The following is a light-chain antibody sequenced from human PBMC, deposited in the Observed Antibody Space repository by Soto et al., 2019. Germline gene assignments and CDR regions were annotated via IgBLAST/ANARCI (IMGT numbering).Light chain of an antibody. CDR3: HQRYNWPLT. Sequence: EIVLTQSPATLSLSPGERATLSCRASQSVNSYLAWHQQTPGQSPRLLIYDASNRATGIPARFSGSGSGTDFTLTISSLEPEDFAVYYCHQRYNWPLTFGGGTKVEIK. CDR2: DAS. J-gene: IGKJ4*01. V-gene: IGKV3-11*01. CDR1: QSVNSY.